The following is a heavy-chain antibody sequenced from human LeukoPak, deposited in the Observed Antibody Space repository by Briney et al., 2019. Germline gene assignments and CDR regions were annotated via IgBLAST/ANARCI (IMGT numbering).Heavy chain of an antibody. V-gene: IGHV4-59*08. D-gene: IGHD3-3*01. CDR2: IYYSGST. CDR1: GGSISSYY. CDR3: ARGYYDFWSGYPTYFDY. J-gene: IGHJ4*02. Sequence: TSETLSLTCTVSGGSISSYYWSWIRQPPGKGLEWIGYIYYSGSTNYNPSLKSRVTISVDTSKNQFSLKLSSVTAADTAVYYCARGYYDFWSGYPTYFDYWGQGTLVTVSS.